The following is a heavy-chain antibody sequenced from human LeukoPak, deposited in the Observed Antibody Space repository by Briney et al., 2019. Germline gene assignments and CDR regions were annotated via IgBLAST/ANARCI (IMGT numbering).Heavy chain of an antibody. D-gene: IGHD4-11*01. V-gene: IGHV4-59*08. Sequence: SETLSLTCTVSGGSISSYYWSWIRQPPGKGLEWIGYIYYSGSTNYNPSLKSRVPISVDTSKNQFSLKLSSVTAADTAVYYCARHFTVTTRDWFDPWGQGTLVTVSS. J-gene: IGHJ5*02. CDR1: GGSISSYY. CDR2: IYYSGST. CDR3: ARHFTVTTRDWFDP.